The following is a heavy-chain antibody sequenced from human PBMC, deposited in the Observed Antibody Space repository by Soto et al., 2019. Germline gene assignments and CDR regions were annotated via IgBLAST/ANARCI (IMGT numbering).Heavy chain of an antibody. CDR2: ISAYNGNS. J-gene: IGHJ5*02. CDR1: GYNFIGYG. CDR3: ARGMYMAWCDP. V-gene: IGHV1-18*01. Sequence: VQSGAEVKKPGASVKVSCKASGYNFIGYGITCVRQAPGQGLEWMGWISAYNGNSNYAQSLQDRVTMTTGSSTATAYLELRSLRPDDTAVYFCARGMYMAWCDPWGQGTPVTVSS. D-gene: IGHD1-1*01.